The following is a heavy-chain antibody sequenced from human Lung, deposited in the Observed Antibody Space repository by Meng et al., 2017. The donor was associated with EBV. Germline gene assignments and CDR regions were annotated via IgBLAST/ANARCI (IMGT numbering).Heavy chain of an antibody. CDR2: TYYRSKWNN. V-gene: IGHV6-1*01. J-gene: IGHJ4*02. CDR3: ARETTVSPADIEFFDS. D-gene: IGHD4-17*01. Sequence: QVQLQQSGPGLMKPSQTLSLTCAISGDSVSSISAAWDWIRQSPSRGLEWLGRTYYRSKWNNDYALSVKSRITIIPDTSKNQFSLQLNSVTPEDTAVYYCARETTVSPADIEFFDSWGQGTLVTVSS. CDR1: GDSVSSISAA.